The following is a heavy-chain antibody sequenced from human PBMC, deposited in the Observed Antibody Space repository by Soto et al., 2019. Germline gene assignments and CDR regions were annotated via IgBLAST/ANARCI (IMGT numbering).Heavy chain of an antibody. J-gene: IGHJ4*02. CDR1: GFTLSNYG. CDR3: AGGITGSGWSI. Sequence: EGHLLESGGGLVQPGGSLRLSRAASGFTLSNYGMNWVRQAPGKGLEWVSGIFGGDAPTYTDSVKGRFTISRDNSKNTLFLQMNSLRVEDTAIYHCAGGITGSGWSIWGQGTLVAVSS. V-gene: IGHV3-23*01. CDR2: IFGGDAP. D-gene: IGHD3-10*01.